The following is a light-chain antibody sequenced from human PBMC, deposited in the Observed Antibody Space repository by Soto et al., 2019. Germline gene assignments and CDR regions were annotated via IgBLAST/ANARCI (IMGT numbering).Light chain of an antibody. J-gene: IGKJ1*01. Sequence: DIQMTQSPSSLSASVGDRVTITCRASQSISSKLNWYQQKPGKVPKLLIYAASSLQSGVPSRFSGSGSGTDFTLTISSLQPEDFATYYCQQSHSSPPTFGQGTKVDIK. CDR1: QSISSK. V-gene: IGKV1-39*01. CDR3: QQSHSSPPT. CDR2: AAS.